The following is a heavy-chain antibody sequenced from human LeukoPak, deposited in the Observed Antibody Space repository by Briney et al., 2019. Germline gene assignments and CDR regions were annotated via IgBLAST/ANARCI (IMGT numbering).Heavy chain of an antibody. CDR3: ATPTTHYYYYGMDV. Sequence: SETLSLTCAVYGGSFSGYYWSWIRQPPGKGLEWIGEINHSGSTNYNPSLKSRVTISVDTSKNQFSLKLSSVTAADTAVYYCATPTTHYYYYGMDVWGKGTTGTVS. CDR1: GGSFSGYY. V-gene: IGHV4-34*01. D-gene: IGHD4-11*01. J-gene: IGHJ6*04. CDR2: INHSGST.